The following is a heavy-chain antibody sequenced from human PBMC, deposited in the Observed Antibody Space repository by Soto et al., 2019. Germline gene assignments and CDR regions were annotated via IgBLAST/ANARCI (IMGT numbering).Heavy chain of an antibody. V-gene: IGHV4-39*01. Sequence: QLQLQESGPGLVKPSETLPLTCTVSGISISSYSYYWGWIRQSPGKGLEWIGSIYYSGSSYYNPSLKSRVTMSVDTSKNQFSLKLSSVTAADTAVYYCARGITVVRGVAREFDYWGPGTLVTVSS. CDR3: ARGITVVRGVAREFDY. J-gene: IGHJ4*02. CDR1: GISISSYSYY. CDR2: IYYSGSS. D-gene: IGHD3-10*01.